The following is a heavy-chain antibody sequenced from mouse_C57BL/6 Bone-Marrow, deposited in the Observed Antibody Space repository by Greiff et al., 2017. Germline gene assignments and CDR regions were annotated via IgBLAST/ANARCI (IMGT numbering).Heavy chain of an antibody. CDR2: ISDGGSYT. D-gene: IGHD4-1*01. CDR3: ARDLGPFDY. J-gene: IGHJ2*01. CDR1: GFTFSSYA. Sequence: EVQRVESGGGLVKPGGSLKLSCAASGFTFSSYAMSWVRQTPEKRLEWVATISDGGSYTYYPDNVQGRFTISRDNAKNNLYLQMSHLKSEDTAMYYCARDLGPFDYWGQGTTLTVSS. V-gene: IGHV5-4*01.